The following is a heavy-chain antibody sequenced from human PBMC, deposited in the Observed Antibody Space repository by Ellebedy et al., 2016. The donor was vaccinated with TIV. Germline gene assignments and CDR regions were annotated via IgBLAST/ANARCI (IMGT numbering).Heavy chain of an antibody. D-gene: IGHD4/OR15-4a*01. V-gene: IGHV3-30-3*01. CDR1: GFTFSDYY. Sequence: GESLKISCAASGFTFSDYYMSWIRQAPGKGLEWVAVISYDGSNKYYADSVKGRFTISRDNSKNTLYLQMNSLRAEDTAVYYCARESNLFFDYWGQGTLVTVSS. CDR2: ISYDGSNK. CDR3: ARESNLFFDY. J-gene: IGHJ4*02.